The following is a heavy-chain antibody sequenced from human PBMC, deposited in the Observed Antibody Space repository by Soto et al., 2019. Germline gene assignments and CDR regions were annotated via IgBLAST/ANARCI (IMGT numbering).Heavy chain of an antibody. Sequence: GGSLRLSCAASGFTFSAYAMHWVRQAPDKGLEWVAVISDDGLNKYYRDSLKGRFTISRDNSKNTLHLQMNSLRPEDTAVYYCAQAREDLVLLVAIENWGQGTRVTVSS. CDR2: ISDDGLNK. CDR3: AQAREDLVLLVAIEN. CDR1: GFTFSAYA. D-gene: IGHD2-8*01. J-gene: IGHJ4*02. V-gene: IGHV3-30*18.